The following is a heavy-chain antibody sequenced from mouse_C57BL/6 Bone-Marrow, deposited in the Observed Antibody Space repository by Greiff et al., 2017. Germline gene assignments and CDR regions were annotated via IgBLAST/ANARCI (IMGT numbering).Heavy chain of an antibody. Sequence: EVKLVESGPGLVKPSQSLSLTCSVTGYSITSGYYWNWIRQFPGNKLEWMGYISYDGSNNYNPSLKNRISITRDTSKNQFFLKLNSVTTEDTATYYGARDRGITTVPFAYWGQGTLVTVSA. CDR3: ARDRGITTVPFAY. CDR2: ISYDGSN. V-gene: IGHV3-6*01. J-gene: IGHJ3*01. D-gene: IGHD1-1*01. CDR1: GYSITSGYY.